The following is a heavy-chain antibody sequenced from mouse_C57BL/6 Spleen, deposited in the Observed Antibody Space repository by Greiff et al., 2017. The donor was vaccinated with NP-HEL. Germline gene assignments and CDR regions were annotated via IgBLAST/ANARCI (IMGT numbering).Heavy chain of an antibody. CDR2: ISSGSSTI. D-gene: IGHD1-1*01. J-gene: IGHJ1*03. Sequence: EVQLLESGGGLVKPGGSLKLSCAASGFTFSDYGMHWVRQAPEKGLEWVAYISSGSSTIYYADTVKGRFTISRDNAKNTLFLQMTSLRSEDTAMYYCARDTTVVDWYFDVWGTGTTVTVSA. CDR1: GFTFSDYG. CDR3: ARDTTVVDWYFDV. V-gene: IGHV5-17*01.